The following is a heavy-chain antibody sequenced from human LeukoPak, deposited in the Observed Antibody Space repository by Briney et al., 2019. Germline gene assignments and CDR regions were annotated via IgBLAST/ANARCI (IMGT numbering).Heavy chain of an antibody. CDR1: GGTIISYY. Sequence: PSETLSLTCTVSGGTIISYYWSWIRQPPGEGLGWIGYVSYSGSTNYNPSLKSRVTVSVDTSKNQFSLKLSSVTAADTAVYYCARLNYYDSAYFFDYWGQGTLVTVSS. V-gene: IGHV4-59*08. CDR2: VSYSGST. D-gene: IGHD3-10*01. CDR3: ARLNYYDSAYFFDY. J-gene: IGHJ4*02.